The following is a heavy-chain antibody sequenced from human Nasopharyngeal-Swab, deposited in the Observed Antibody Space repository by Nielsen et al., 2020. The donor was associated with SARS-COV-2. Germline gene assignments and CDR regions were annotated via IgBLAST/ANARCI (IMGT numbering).Heavy chain of an antibody. CDR2: INSDGSST. CDR3: ARLDTTTPGIAAAGTLDC. V-gene: IGHV3-74*01. Sequence: GESLKISCAASGFTFSSYWMHWVRQAPGKGLVWVSRINSDGSSTSYADSVKGRFTISRDNAKNTLYLQMNSLRAEDTAVYYCARLDTTTPGIAAAGTLDCWGQGTLVTVSS. CDR1: GFTFSSYW. D-gene: IGHD6-13*01. J-gene: IGHJ4*02.